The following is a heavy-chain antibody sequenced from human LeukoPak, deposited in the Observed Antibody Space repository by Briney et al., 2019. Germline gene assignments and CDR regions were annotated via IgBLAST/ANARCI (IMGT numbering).Heavy chain of an antibody. CDR1: GFTFSSYA. Sequence: GGSLRLSCAASGFTFSSYAMSWVRQPPGKGLEWVSAINRSGGSTYYADSVKGRFTISRDNYKNTLYLKMISLRAEDMDVYYCAKDYGSYGSGSYYNVFDYWGQGTLVTVSS. CDR3: AKDYGSYGSGSYYNVFDY. D-gene: IGHD3-10*01. J-gene: IGHJ4*02. V-gene: IGHV3-23*01. CDR2: INRSGGST.